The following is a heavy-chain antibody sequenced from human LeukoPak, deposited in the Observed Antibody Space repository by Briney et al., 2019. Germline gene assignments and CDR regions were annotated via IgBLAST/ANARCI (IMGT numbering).Heavy chain of an antibody. Sequence: PSETLSLTCAVSGYSISSGYYWGWIRQPPGKGLEWIGSIYHSGSTYYNPSLKSRVTISVDTSKNQFSLKLSSVTAADTAVYYCARQNGNDFSSGRYFDYWGQGTLVTVSS. D-gene: IGHD3-3*01. CDR1: GYSISSGYY. V-gene: IGHV4-38-2*01. J-gene: IGHJ4*02. CDR2: IYHSGST. CDR3: ARQNGNDFSSGRYFDY.